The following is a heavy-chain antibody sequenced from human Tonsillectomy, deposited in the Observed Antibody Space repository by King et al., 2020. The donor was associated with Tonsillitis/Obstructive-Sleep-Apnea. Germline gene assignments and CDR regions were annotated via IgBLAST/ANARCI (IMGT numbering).Heavy chain of an antibody. Sequence: VQLVESGGGLVQPGGSLRLSCAASGFTLSTYAMSWVRQAPGKGLEWVSAISGSGGSTYYADSVKGRFTISRDNSKNTLYLQINSLRAEDTAVYYCAKSISSSSRKPFDLWGRGTLVTVSS. V-gene: IGHV3-23*04. CDR2: ISGSGGST. CDR1: GFTLSTYA. CDR3: AKSISSSSRKPFDL. J-gene: IGHJ2*01. D-gene: IGHD2-2*01.